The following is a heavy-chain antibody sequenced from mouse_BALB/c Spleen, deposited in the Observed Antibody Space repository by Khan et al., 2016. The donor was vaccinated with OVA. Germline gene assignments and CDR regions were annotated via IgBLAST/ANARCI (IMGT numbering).Heavy chain of an antibody. Sequence: EVKLMESGGDLVKPGGSLKLSCAASGFTFSTYGMSWVRQTPDKKLEWVATVSTGGSYTYYPDSVKGRFTISRDNAKNTLYLQMSSLKSDDTAMFYCTRLAYYYDSEGFAYWGQGTLVTVSA. J-gene: IGHJ3*01. D-gene: IGHD1-1*01. CDR2: VSTGGSYT. CDR3: TRLAYYYDSEGFAY. V-gene: IGHV5-6*01. CDR1: GFTFSTYG.